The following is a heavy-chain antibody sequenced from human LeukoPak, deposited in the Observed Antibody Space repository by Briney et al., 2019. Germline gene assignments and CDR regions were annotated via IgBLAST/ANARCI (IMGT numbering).Heavy chain of an antibody. CDR1: GFTFSSYW. V-gene: IGHV3-7*01. CDR3: ARDQGRYYYDSSGYYMDV. Sequence: GGSLRLSCAASGFTFSSYWTSWVRQAPGKGLEWVANIKQDGSEKYYVDSVKGRFTISRDNAKNSLYLQMNSLRAEDTAVYYCARDQGRYYYDSSGYYMDVWGKGTTVTVSS. J-gene: IGHJ6*03. CDR2: IKQDGSEK. D-gene: IGHD3-22*01.